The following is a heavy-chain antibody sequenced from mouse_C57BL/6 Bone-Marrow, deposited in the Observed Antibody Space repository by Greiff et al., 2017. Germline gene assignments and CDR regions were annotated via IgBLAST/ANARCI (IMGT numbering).Heavy chain of an antibody. CDR2: VYPYNGGT. CDR1: GFTFTDYY. Sequence: EVKVVESGPVLVKPGPSVKISCKASGFTFTDYYMHWVKQSHGKSLEWIGLVYPYNGGTSYNQKFKGKATLTVDTSSSTAYMELNSLTSEDSAVYYCARLFTTVVATDYWGQGTTLTVSS. D-gene: IGHD1-1*01. J-gene: IGHJ2*01. CDR3: ARLFTTVVATDY. V-gene: IGHV1-36*01.